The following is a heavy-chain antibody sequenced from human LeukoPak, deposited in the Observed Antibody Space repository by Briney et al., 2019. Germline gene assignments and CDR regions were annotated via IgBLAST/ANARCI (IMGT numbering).Heavy chain of an antibody. CDR1: GGSISSGSYY. J-gene: IGHJ4*02. Sequence: IPSETLSLTCTVSGGSISSGSYYWSWIRQPAGKGLEWIGRIYTSGSTNYNPSLKSRVTISVDTSKNQFSLKLSSVTAADTAVYYCSRSGYYTGSFDYWGQGTLVTVSS. V-gene: IGHV4-61*02. CDR2: IYTSGST. CDR3: SRSGYYTGSFDY. D-gene: IGHD3-3*01.